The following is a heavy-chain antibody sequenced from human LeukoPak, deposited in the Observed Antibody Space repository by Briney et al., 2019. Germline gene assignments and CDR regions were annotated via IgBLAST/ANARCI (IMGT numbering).Heavy chain of an antibody. CDR2: ISSSSSYI. D-gene: IGHD6-13*01. J-gene: IGHJ4*02. Sequence: GGPLRLSCAASGFTFSSYSMNWVRQAPGKGLEWVSSISSSSSYIYYADSVKGRFTISRDNAKNSLYLQMNSLRAEGTAVYYCARSFLSIAAAATDYWGQGTLVTVSS. CDR3: ARSFLSIAAAATDY. V-gene: IGHV3-21*01. CDR1: GFTFSSYS.